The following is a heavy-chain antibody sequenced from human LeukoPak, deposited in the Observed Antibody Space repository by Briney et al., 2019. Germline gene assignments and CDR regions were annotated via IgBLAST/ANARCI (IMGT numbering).Heavy chain of an antibody. V-gene: IGHV3-66*01. CDR1: GFTVSNNY. CDR3: AREVRARDLYYYYAMDV. D-gene: IGHD2-2*01. Sequence: PGGSLRLSCAASGFTVSNNYMSWVRQAPGKGLEWVSVIYSGGSTYYADSVKGRFTISRDNSKNTLYLQMNSLRAEDTAVYYCAREVRARDLYYYYAMDVWGQGTTVTVSS. CDR2: IYSGGST. J-gene: IGHJ6*02.